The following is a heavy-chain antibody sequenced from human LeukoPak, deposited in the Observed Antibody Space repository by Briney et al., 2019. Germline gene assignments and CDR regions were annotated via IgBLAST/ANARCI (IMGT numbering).Heavy chain of an antibody. J-gene: IGHJ4*02. D-gene: IGHD2-21*01. Sequence: GGSLRLSWAASGFTFSSYAMHWVRQAPGKGLEWVAVISYDGSNKYYADSVKGRFTISRDNSKNTLYLQMNSLRAEDTAVYYCARGYSYFDYWGQGTLVTVSS. V-gene: IGHV3-30*04. CDR1: GFTFSSYA. CDR3: ARGYSYFDY. CDR2: ISYDGSNK.